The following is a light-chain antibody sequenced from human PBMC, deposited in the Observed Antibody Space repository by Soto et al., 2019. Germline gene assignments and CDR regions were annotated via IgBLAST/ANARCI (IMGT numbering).Light chain of an antibody. CDR2: GGS. CDR1: QSVSSNH. CDR3: QQYSSSRT. V-gene: IGKV3-20*01. J-gene: IGKJ1*01. Sequence: IVLTQSPCTLSLSPGERATLSCRASQSVSSNHLAWYQQKPGQAPRLLIYGGSSRATGIPVRFSGSGSETDFTLTITRLEPEDFAVYYCQQYSSSRTFGQGAKVDIK.